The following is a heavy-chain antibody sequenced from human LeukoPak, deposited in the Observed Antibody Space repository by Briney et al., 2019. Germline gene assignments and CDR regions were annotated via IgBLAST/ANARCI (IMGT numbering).Heavy chain of an antibody. Sequence: SETPSPTCTVSGGSTSSYNWSWIRQPPGKGLERIGYIYYSGSTNYNPSLKSRVTISVDTSKNQFSLKLSSVTAADTAVYYCARDRIVFGVVIPDVWGKGTTVTVSS. D-gene: IGHD3-3*01. CDR3: ARDRIVFGVVIPDV. CDR2: IYYSGST. CDR1: GGSTSSYN. V-gene: IGHV4-59*01. J-gene: IGHJ6*04.